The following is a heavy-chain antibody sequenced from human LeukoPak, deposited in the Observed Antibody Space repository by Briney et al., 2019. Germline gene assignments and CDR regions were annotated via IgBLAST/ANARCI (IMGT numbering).Heavy chain of an antibody. D-gene: IGHD4-17*01. V-gene: IGHV3-23*01. CDR2: ISDSGTGT. Sequence: GSLRLSCAASGFTFSSYAMSWVRQAPGKGLEWVSVISDSGTGTYHADSVKGRFTISRDNSRYTLYLQMNSLRAEDTAVYFCAEHRESFGDSCLDDFWGQGTLVTVSS. J-gene: IGHJ4*02. CDR1: GFTFSSYA. CDR3: AEHRESFGDSCLDDF.